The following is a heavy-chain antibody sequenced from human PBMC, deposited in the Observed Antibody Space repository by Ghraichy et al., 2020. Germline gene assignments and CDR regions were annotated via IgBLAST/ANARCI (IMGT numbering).Heavy chain of an antibody. D-gene: IGHD1-1*01. CDR3: ARGTMGVGPSDY. J-gene: IGHJ4*02. CDR1: AYTFIDHY. V-gene: IGHV1-2*02. CDR2: INPNSGDT. Sequence: ASVKVSCKASAYTFIDHYVRWVRQAPGKGLEWMGWINPNSGDTNYAQRFQGRITMTRDTSMSTAYMQLSRLTSDDLAVYYCARGTMGVGPSDYSGQGSLVTVSS.